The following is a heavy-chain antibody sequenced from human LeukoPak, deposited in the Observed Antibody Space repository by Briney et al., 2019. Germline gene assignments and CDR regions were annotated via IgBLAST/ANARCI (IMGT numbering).Heavy chain of an antibody. D-gene: IGHD4-17*01. CDR2: IRYDGSNK. Sequence: GGSLRLSCAASEFTFSTYGMHWVRQAPGKGLEWVVFIRYDGSNKSYADSVKGRFTISRDNSKNTLYLQMNSLRAEDTAVYYCARDNGDYELDYWGQGTLVTVSS. J-gene: IGHJ4*02. CDR1: EFTFSTYG. CDR3: ARDNGDYELDY. V-gene: IGHV3-30*02.